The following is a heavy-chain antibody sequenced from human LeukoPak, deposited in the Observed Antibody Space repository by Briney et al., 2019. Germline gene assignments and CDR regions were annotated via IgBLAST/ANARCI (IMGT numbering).Heavy chain of an antibody. V-gene: IGHV3-53*01. D-gene: IGHD6-19*01. CDR3: ARTLKDSSGWYRGVGDAFDI. CDR1: GFTVSSNY. Sequence: PGGSLRLSCAASGFTVSSNYMSWVRQAPGKGLEWVSVIYSGGSTYYADSVKGRFTISRDNSKNTLYLQMNSLRAEDTAVYYCARTLKDSSGWYRGVGDAFDIWGQGTMVTVSS. J-gene: IGHJ3*02. CDR2: IYSGGST.